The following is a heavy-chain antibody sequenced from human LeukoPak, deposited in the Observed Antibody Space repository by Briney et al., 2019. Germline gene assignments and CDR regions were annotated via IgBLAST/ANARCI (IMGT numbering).Heavy chain of an antibody. CDR2: IIPIFGTA. CDR3: ARGLSGYYYLWFDP. Sequence: SVKVSCKASGGTFSSYAISWVRQAPGQGLEWMGGIIPIFGTANYAQKFQGRVTITADKSTSTAYMELSSLRSEDTAVYYCARGLSGYYYLWFDPWGQGTLVTASS. J-gene: IGHJ5*02. CDR1: GGTFSSYA. D-gene: IGHD3-22*01. V-gene: IGHV1-69*06.